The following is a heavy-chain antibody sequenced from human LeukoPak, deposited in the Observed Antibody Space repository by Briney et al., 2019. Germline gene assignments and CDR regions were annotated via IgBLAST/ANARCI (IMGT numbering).Heavy chain of an antibody. J-gene: IGHJ4*02. V-gene: IGHV1-69*04. CDR3: ARLGLGATNAAFDY. D-gene: IGHD1-26*01. Sequence: ASVKLSCKASGGTFSSYAISWVRQAPGQGLEWMGRIIPILGIANYAQKFQGRVTITADKSTSTAYMELSSLRSEDTAVYYCARLGLGATNAAFDYWGQGTLVTVSS. CDR1: GGTFSSYA. CDR2: IIPILGIA.